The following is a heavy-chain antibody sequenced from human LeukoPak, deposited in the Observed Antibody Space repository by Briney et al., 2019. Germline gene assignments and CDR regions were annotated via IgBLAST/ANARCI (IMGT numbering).Heavy chain of an antibody. CDR1: GYTFIGNY. D-gene: IGHD3-10*01. CDR3: ARNIDEWFGGLFDY. V-gene: IGHV1-2*02. CDR2: INPNSGGT. Sequence: VASVKVSCKASGYTFIGNYMHWVRQAPGQGLEWMGWINPNSGGTNYAQKFQGRVTMTRDTSISTAYMELSRLRSDDTAVYYCARNIDEWFGGLFDYWGQGTLVTVSS. J-gene: IGHJ4*02.